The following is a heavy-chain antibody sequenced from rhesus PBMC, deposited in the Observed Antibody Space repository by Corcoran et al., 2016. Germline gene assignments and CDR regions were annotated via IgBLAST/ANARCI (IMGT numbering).Heavy chain of an antibody. Sequence: EVQLVESGGGLVQPGGSLRLSCAASGFTFSSYGMHWVRQAPGKGLEWVAVISVDGSKKYYADSGKDRVTISRDNSKNMLFLQMNNLKVEDTAVYYCARGKQLVYGAFDFWGQGLRVTVSS. J-gene: IGHJ3*01. V-gene: IGHV3-54*02. CDR1: GFTFSSYG. D-gene: IGHD6-13*01. CDR2: ISVDGSKK. CDR3: ARGKQLVYGAFDF.